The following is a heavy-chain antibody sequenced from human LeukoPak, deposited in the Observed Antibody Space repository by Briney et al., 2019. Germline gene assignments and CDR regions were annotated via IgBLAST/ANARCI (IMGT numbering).Heavy chain of an antibody. D-gene: IGHD3-22*01. J-gene: IGHJ4*02. CDR1: GFSFSSYA. CDR3: AKALGEYYDSSGYYYVEAGDY. Sequence: PGGSLRLSCAASGFSFSSYAMNWVRQAPGKGLEWVSGISGSGGSTNYADSVKGRFTISRDNSKNTLYLQMNSLRAEDTAVYYCAKALGEYYDSSGYYYVEAGDYWGQGTLVTVSS. V-gene: IGHV3-23*01. CDR2: ISGSGGST.